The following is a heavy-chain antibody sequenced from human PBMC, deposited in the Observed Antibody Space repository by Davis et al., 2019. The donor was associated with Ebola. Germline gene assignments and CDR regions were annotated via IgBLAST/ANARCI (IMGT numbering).Heavy chain of an antibody. CDR3: AREEAYCSSTSCQRLFYYYYGMDV. D-gene: IGHD2-2*01. J-gene: IGHJ6*02. CDR2: ISSSSSTI. V-gene: IGHV3-48*02. Sequence: PGGSLRLSCAASGFTFSSYSMNWVRQAPGKGLEWVSYISSSSSTIYYADSVKGRFTISRDNAKNSLYLQMNSLRDEDTAVYYCAREEAYCSSTSCQRLFYYYYGMDVWGQGTTVTVSS. CDR1: GFTFSSYS.